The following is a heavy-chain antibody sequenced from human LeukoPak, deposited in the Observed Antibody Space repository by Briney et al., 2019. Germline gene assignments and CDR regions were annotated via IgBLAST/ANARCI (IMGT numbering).Heavy chain of an antibody. J-gene: IGHJ3*02. D-gene: IGHD2-21*01. CDR2: IYYTGTT. CDR3: ARRAPGGDLTAFDI. V-gene: IGHV4-39*07. Sequence: SETLSLTCTVSGGSMNINNYYWAWIRQPPGKGLEWLGSIYYTGTTYYNPSLNNRVTISVDTSNNQFSLKLSSVTAADTAVYYCARRAPGGDLTAFDIWGQGTMVTVSS. CDR1: GGSMNINNYY.